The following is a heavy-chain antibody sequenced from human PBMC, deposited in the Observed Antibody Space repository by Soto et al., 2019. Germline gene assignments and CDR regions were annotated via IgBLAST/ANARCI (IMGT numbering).Heavy chain of an antibody. CDR1: GFTFSSYA. Sequence: PGGSLRLSCAASGFTFSSYAMSWVRQAPGKGLEWVSAISGSGGSTYYADSVKGRFTISRDNSKNTLYLQMNSLRAEDTAVYYCAKGSSSSGGSDWFDPWGQGTLVTVSS. CDR2: ISGSGGST. J-gene: IGHJ5*02. CDR3: AKGSSSSGGSDWFDP. D-gene: IGHD6-6*01. V-gene: IGHV3-23*01.